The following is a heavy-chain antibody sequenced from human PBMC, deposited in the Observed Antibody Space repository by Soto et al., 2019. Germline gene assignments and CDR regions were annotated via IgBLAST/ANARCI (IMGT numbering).Heavy chain of an antibody. CDR3: ARTPETRDWLDP. CDR1: GASVSSYY. D-gene: IGHD1-7*01. CDR2: IYYIGAY. J-gene: IGHJ5*02. V-gene: IGHV4-59*02. Sequence: SETLSLTCIVSGASVSSYYWSWVRQPPGKGLEWIGYIYYIGAYNYNPSLKSRVTISVDTSKNQFSLKLTSVTAADTAVYYCARTPETRDWLDPWGQGTLVTSPQ.